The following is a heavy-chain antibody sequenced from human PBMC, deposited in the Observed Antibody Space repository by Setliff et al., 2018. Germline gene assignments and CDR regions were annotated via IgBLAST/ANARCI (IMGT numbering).Heavy chain of an antibody. CDR3: ARASYGWGSHYKIKWFDP. D-gene: IGHD3-10*01. J-gene: IGHJ5*02. V-gene: IGHV4-61*02. CDR1: GGSVSSGSYY. CDR2: IYTSGST. Sequence: SETLSLTCTVSGGSVSSGSYYWSWIRQPAGKGLEWIGRIYTSGSTNCNPSLKSRVAISVDTSKNQFSLRLSSVTAADTAVYYCARASYGWGSHYKIKWFDPWGQGTLVTVSS.